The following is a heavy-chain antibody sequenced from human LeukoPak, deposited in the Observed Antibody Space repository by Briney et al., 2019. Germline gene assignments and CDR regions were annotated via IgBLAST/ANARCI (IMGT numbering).Heavy chain of an antibody. Sequence: QPGRSLRLSCAASGFTISSYGMHWVRLAPGKGLEWVAVLSYDGNNEYYADSVKGRFTISRDNSKNTLYLQMNSLRAEDTAVYYCARQEPSSGYWGDAFDIWGQGTMVTVSS. CDR2: LSYDGNNE. CDR1: GFTISSYG. V-gene: IGHV3-30*03. D-gene: IGHD3-22*01. J-gene: IGHJ3*02. CDR3: ARQEPSSGYWGDAFDI.